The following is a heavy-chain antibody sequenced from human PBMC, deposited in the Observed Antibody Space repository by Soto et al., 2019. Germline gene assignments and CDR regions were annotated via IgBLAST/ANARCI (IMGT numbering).Heavy chain of an antibody. CDR1: GGSISSGGYY. CDR3: ARDADCSGGSCHGYYFDY. Sequence: QVQLQESGPGLVKPSQTLSLTCTVSGGSISSGGYYWSWIRQHPGKGLEWIGYIYYSGSTDYNPSLKRRITISVDTSKNQSSLKLSSVTAADTAVYYCARDADCSGGSCHGYYFDYWGQGTLVTVSS. CDR2: IYYSGST. J-gene: IGHJ4*02. D-gene: IGHD2-15*01. V-gene: IGHV4-31*03.